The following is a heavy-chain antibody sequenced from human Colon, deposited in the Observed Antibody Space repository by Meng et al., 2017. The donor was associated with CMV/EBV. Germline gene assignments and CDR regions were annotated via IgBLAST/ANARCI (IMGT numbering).Heavy chain of an antibody. CDR3: VRHLEAGRNGYSEPF. D-gene: IGHD5-18*01. V-gene: IGHV3-11*04. J-gene: IGHJ1*01. CDR1: QFTFSDYY. CDR2: TTSSGTTT. Sequence: GGSLRLSCSASQFTFSDYYMTWVRQAPGKGLEWISYTTSSGTTTYYADSVKGRFTISRDNSKNSLYLQMDSLRAEDTAVYYCVRHLEAGRNGYSEPFWGQGTLVTVSS.